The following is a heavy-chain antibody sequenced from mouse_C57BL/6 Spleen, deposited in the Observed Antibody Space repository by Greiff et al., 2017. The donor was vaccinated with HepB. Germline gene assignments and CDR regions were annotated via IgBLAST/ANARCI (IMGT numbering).Heavy chain of an antibody. Sequence: VQLQQSGPELVKPGASVKISCKASGYAFSSSWMNWVKQRPGKGLEWIGRIYPGDGDTNYNGKFKGKATLTADKSSSTAYMQLSSLTSEDSAVYFCAKGATVVATRYFDVWGTGTTVTVSS. CDR1: GYAFSSSW. V-gene: IGHV1-82*01. CDR2: IYPGDGDT. CDR3: AKGATVVATRYFDV. J-gene: IGHJ1*03. D-gene: IGHD1-1*01.